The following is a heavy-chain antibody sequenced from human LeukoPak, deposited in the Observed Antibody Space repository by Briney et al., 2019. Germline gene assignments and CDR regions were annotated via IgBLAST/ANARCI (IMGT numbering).Heavy chain of an antibody. CDR2: IIPIFGTA. D-gene: IGHD2-2*01. V-gene: IGHV1-69*13. CDR1: GGTFSSYA. CDR3: AVYCSSTSCYHFDY. Sequence: SVKVSCKASGGTFSSYAVSWVRQAPGQGLEWMGGIIPIFGTANYAQKFQGRVTITADESTSTAYMELSSLRFEDTAVYYCAVYCSSTSCYHFDYWGQGTLVTVSS. J-gene: IGHJ4*02.